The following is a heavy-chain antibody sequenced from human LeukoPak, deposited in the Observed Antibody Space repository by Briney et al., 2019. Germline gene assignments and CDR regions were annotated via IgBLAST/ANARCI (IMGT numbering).Heavy chain of an antibody. CDR1: GFTFSSYA. D-gene: IGHD3-16*02. Sequence: GSLRLSCAASGFTFSSYAMSWVRQAPGKGLEWVSAISGSGGSTYYADSVKGRFTISRDDSKNTLYLQMNSLRAEDTAVYYCAKDQSRRSSYTPYFDYWGQGTLVTVSS. J-gene: IGHJ4*02. CDR2: ISGSGGST. CDR3: AKDQSRRSSYTPYFDY. V-gene: IGHV3-23*01.